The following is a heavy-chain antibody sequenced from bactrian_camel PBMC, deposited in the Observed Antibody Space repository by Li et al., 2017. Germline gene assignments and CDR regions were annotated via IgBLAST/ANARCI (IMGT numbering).Heavy chain of an antibody. CDR1: GHTAGNYC. D-gene: IGHD1*01. CDR2: IATDGNT. CDR3: VALAWGFNY. J-gene: IGHJ4*01. V-gene: IGHV3S53*01. Sequence: HVQLVESGGGSVQAGGSLRLSCSASGHTAGNYCMGWFRQSPGKQREGVAAIATDGNTAYADSVKGRFTISRANTMNTAYLQMDSLKSEDTAQYYCVALAWGFNYWGQGTQVTVS.